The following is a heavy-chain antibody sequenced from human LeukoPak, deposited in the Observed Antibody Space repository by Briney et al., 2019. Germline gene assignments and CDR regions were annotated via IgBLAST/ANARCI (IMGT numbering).Heavy chain of an antibody. Sequence: ASVKVSCKASGYTFTNYYMHWVRQAPGQGLEWMGIINPSGGSTSYAQKFQGRITMTRDTSTSTVYVELSSLRSEDTAVYYCASKDSSGWYEEAWGQGTLVTVSS. CDR1: GYTFTNYY. V-gene: IGHV1-46*01. D-gene: IGHD6-19*01. CDR3: ASKDSSGWYEEA. J-gene: IGHJ5*02. CDR2: INPSGGST.